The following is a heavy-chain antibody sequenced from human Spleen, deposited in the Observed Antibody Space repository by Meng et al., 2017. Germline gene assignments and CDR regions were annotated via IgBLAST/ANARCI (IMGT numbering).Heavy chain of an antibody. CDR1: GYTFSSYC. CDR3: ARDHGVTMSPDYFYYGMDV. V-gene: IGHV1-46*01. CDR2: INPSGGKT. J-gene: IGHJ6*02. Sequence: ASVKVSCKTSGYTFSSYCMHWVRQAPGQGLEWMGIINPSGGKTTYAQKFQGRVTMTSDTFTSTVYMELSSLRSEDTAVYYCARDHGVTMSPDYFYYGMDVWGQGTTVTVSS. D-gene: IGHD4-17*01.